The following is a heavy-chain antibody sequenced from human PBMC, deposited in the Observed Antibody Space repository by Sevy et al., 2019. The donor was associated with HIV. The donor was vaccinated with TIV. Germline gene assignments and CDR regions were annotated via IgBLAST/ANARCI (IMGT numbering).Heavy chain of an antibody. Sequence: GGSLRLSCVASGFTFSNYWMSWVRQVPGKGLEWVANIDQAGNEKYYVDPVRGRFTVSRDNAKNSLYLQVISLRAEDTALYYCARGHEGRITMLRGVITYFFDYWGQGTLVTVSS. CDR2: IDQAGNEK. CDR1: GFTFSNYW. D-gene: IGHD3-10*01. CDR3: ARGHEGRITMLRGVITYFFDY. V-gene: IGHV3-7*01. J-gene: IGHJ4*02.